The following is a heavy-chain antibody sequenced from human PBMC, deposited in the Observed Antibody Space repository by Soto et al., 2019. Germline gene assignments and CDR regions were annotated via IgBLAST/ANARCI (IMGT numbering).Heavy chain of an antibody. CDR2: IYYSGST. V-gene: IGHV4-31*03. CDR1: GGSISSGGYY. Sequence: SETLSLTCTVSGGSISSGGYYWSWIRQHPGKGPEWIGYIYYSGSTYYNPSLKSRVTISVDTSKNQFSLKLSSVTAADTAVYYCARLSGSYHDYWGQGTLVTVSS. D-gene: IGHD1-26*01. CDR3: ARLSGSYHDY. J-gene: IGHJ4*02.